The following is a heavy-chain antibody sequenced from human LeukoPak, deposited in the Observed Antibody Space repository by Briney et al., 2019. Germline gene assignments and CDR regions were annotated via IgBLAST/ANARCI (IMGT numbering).Heavy chain of an antibody. J-gene: IGHJ5*01. CDR2: TYYRSKWYN. CDR1: GDSVSSTSAT. D-gene: IGHD4-23*01. Sequence: SQTLSLTCAISGDSVSSTSATWSWIRQSPSRGLEWLGMTYYRSKWYNDYAVFVKSRITVNPDTSKNQFSLLLNSVTPEDTAVYYCARGRGGGWLDFWGQGSLVTVSS. V-gene: IGHV6-1*01. CDR3: ARGRGGGWLDF.